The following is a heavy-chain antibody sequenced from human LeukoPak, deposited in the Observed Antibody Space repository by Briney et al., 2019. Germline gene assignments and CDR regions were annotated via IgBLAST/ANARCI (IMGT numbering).Heavy chain of an antibody. J-gene: IGHJ6*02. V-gene: IGHV3-21*01. Sequence: GGSLRLSCAASGFTFSSYSMNWVRQAPGKGLEWVSSISSSSSYIYYADSVKGRFTISRDNAKNSLYLQMNSLRAEDTAVYYCAKLWDSSGYYYALGYYGMDVWGQGTTVTVSS. CDR3: AKLWDSSGYYYALGYYGMDV. D-gene: IGHD3-22*01. CDR1: GFTFSSYS. CDR2: ISSSSSYI.